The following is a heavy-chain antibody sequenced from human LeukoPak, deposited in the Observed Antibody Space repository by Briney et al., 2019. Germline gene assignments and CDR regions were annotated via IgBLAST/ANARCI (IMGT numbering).Heavy chain of an antibody. CDR3: AKAGSGWIFDN. V-gene: IGHV3-23*01. J-gene: IGHJ4*02. CDR2: ISGSGVST. D-gene: IGHD6-19*01. Sequence: GGSLRLSCAASGFTFSSYAMSWVRQAPGKGPEWVSGISGSGVSTYYADSVKGRFTISRDNSKNTLYLQMNSLRAEDTAVYYCAKAGSGWIFDNWGQGTLVTVSS. CDR1: GFTFSSYA.